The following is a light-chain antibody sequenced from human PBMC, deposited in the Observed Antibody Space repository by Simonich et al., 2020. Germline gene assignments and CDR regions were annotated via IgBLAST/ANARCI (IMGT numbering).Light chain of an antibody. CDR3: SSYTSSSTWV. CDR2: DVS. Sequence: QSALTQPASVSGSPGQSINISCTGTSRDVCGYNYVSWYQQHPGKAPKLMIYDVSKRPSGVSNRFSGSKSGNTASLTISGLQAEDEADYYCSSYTSSSTWVFGGGTKLTVL. J-gene: IGLJ3*02. V-gene: IGLV2-14*01. CDR1: SRDVCGYNY.